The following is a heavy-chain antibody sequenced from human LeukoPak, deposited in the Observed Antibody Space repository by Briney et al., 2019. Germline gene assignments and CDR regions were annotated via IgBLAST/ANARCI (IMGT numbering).Heavy chain of an antibody. CDR3: ARDGSVGATRHFDY. J-gene: IGHJ4*02. Sequence: GGSLRLSCAASGFTFSSYSMNWVRQAPGKGLEWVSSISSSSSYIYYADSVKGRFTISRDNAKNSLYLQMDSLRAEDTAVYYCARDGSVGATRHFDYWGQGTLVTVSS. CDR1: GFTFSSYS. CDR2: ISSSSSYI. D-gene: IGHD1-26*01. V-gene: IGHV3-21*01.